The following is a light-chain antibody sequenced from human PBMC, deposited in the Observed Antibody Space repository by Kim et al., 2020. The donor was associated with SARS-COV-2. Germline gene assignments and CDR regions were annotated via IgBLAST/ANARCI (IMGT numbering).Light chain of an antibody. V-gene: IGLV10-54*01. J-gene: IGLJ2*01. CDR2: RNN. CDR3: SAWDSSLSSVV. CDR1: SNNVGNQG. Sequence: QTANLTCTGNSNNVGNQGASWLQQHQGHPPKLVSYRNNNRPSGISERLSASRSGNTASLTITGLQPEDEADYYCSAWDSSLSSVVFGGGTKLTVL.